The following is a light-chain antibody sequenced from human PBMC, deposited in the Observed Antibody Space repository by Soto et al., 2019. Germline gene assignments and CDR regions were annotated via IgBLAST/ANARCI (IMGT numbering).Light chain of an antibody. CDR1: QDIAIY. J-gene: IGKJ4*01. CDR3: QQLRMYPST. CDR2: AAS. Sequence: IQLPKYPSSLSASLGDRFTITCRASQDIAIYLAWYQQKPGEAPKLLIYAASTLYGGVPSRFSGSGSGTDFALTITSLQAEDFATYYCQQLRMYPSTFGGGTKVDIK. V-gene: IGKV1-9*01.